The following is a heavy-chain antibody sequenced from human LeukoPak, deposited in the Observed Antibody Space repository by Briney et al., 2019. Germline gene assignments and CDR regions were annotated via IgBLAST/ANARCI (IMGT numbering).Heavy chain of an antibody. D-gene: IGHD6-6*01. Sequence: SETLSLTCTVSGGSISTYYWSWIRQPPGKGLEWIGYIYYSGSTNYNPSLKSRVTISVDTSKNQFSLKLSSVTAADTAVYYCARYSSSSVFDYWGQGTLVTVSS. V-gene: IGHV4-59*08. J-gene: IGHJ4*02. CDR2: IYYSGST. CDR1: GGSISTYY. CDR3: ARYSSSSVFDY.